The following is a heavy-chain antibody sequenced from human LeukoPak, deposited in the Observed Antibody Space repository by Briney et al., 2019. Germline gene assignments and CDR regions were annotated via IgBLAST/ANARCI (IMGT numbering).Heavy chain of an antibody. CDR3: AKDRVSPGFNLFGP. CDR1: GFTFSSYA. Sequence: GGSLRLSCAASGFTFSSYAMSWVRQAPGKGLEWVSAISGSGGSTYYADSVKGRFTISRDNSKNTLYLQMNSLRAEDTAIYYCAKDRVSPGFNLFGPWGQGTLVTVSS. V-gene: IGHV3-23*01. CDR2: ISGSGGST. D-gene: IGHD2/OR15-2a*01. J-gene: IGHJ5*02.